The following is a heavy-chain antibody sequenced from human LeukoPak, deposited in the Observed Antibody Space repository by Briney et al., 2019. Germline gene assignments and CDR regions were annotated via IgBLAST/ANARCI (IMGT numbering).Heavy chain of an antibody. CDR1: GYTFTSYG. V-gene: IGHV1-18*01. CDR3: ARVGPYYYDSSGYYYDY. Sequence: ASVKVSCKASGYTFTSYGISWVRQAPGQGLKWMGWISAYNGNTNYAQKLQGRVTITTDTSTSTAYMELRSLRSDDTAVYYCARVGPYYYDSSGYYYDYWGQGTLVTVSS. D-gene: IGHD3-22*01. J-gene: IGHJ4*02. CDR2: ISAYNGNT.